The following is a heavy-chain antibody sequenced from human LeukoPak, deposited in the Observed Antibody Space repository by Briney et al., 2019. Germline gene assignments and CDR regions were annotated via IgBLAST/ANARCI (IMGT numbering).Heavy chain of an antibody. CDR3: ARSNIVVVPAYDW. CDR1: GGSFNGYY. J-gene: IGHJ4*02. Sequence: SETLSLTCAVYGGSFNGYYWSWIRQPPGKGLEWIGEINHSGSTNYNPSLKSRVTISVDTSKNQFSLKLSSVTAADTAVYYCARSNIVVVPAYDWWGQGTLVTVSS. V-gene: IGHV4-34*01. D-gene: IGHD2-2*01. CDR2: INHSGST.